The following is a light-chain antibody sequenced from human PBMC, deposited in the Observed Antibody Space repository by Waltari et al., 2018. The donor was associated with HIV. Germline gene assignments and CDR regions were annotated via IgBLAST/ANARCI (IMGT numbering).Light chain of an antibody. CDR1: QNISNS. V-gene: IGKV1-NL1*01. CDR2: GAF. J-gene: IGKJ4*01. CDR3: QQYFGLPLT. Sequence: DIQMTQSPSSLSASVVDTVTITCRASQNISNSLSWFQQQPGKVPKLLVHGAFMLQRGVPSRFRGSGSGTDYTLTISGLQAEDFATYFCQQYFGLPLTFGGGTRVEI.